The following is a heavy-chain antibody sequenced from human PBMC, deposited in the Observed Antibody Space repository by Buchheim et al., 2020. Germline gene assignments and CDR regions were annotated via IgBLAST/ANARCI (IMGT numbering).Heavy chain of an antibody. CDR3: ARDRATYYDILTGYYRPNYFDY. V-gene: IGHV4-4*02. D-gene: IGHD3-9*01. Sequence: QVQLQESGPGLVLPSGTLSLTCGVSGGSISSSNWWSWVRQPPGKGLEWIGEIYHSGSTNYNPSLKSRVTISVDKSKNQFSLKLSSVTAADTAVYYCARDRATYYDILTGYYRPNYFDYWGQGTL. CDR1: GGSISSSNW. J-gene: IGHJ4*02. CDR2: IYHSGST.